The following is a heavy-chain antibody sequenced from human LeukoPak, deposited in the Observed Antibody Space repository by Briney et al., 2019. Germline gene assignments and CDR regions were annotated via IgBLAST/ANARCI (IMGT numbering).Heavy chain of an antibody. CDR2: INPNSGGT. J-gene: IGHJ5*02. V-gene: IGHV1-2*02. CDR3: AREDSGGSYCFFS. CDR1: VYTFTGYY. Sequence: ASVRVSCKASVYTFTGYYMHWVRQAPGQGLEWMGWINPNSGGTNYAQKFQGRVTMTRDTSISTAYRELSRLRSDDTAVYYCAREDSGGSYCFFSWGQGTLVTVSS. D-gene: IGHD1-26*01.